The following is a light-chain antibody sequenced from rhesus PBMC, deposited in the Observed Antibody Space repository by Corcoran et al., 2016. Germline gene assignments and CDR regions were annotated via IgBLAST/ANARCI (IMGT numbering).Light chain of an antibody. CDR2: KAS. Sequence: DIQMTQSPSSLSVSVGDRVTITCRASENVNNFLNWYQQKKGKAPKLLIYKASSLPGGVPSRFSGSGSGTDYTFTISGLQPEDVATYYCQHGYGTPLTFGGGTKVELK. CDR3: QHGYGTPLT. CDR1: ENVNNF. J-gene: IGKJ4*01. V-gene: IGKV1-74*01.